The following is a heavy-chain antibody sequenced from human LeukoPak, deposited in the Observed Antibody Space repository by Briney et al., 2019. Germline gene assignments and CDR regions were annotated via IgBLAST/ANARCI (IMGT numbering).Heavy chain of an antibody. J-gene: IGHJ4*02. D-gene: IGHD6-19*01. Sequence: ASVKVSCKASGFTFTSSAVQWVRQARGQRLEWIGWVVVGSGNTNYAQKFQERVTITRDISTSTAYMELSSLRSEDTAVYYCAAGSKEQWLTFDYWGQGTLVTVSS. CDR3: AAGSKEQWLTFDY. CDR1: GFTFTSSA. V-gene: IGHV1-58*01. CDR2: VVVGSGNT.